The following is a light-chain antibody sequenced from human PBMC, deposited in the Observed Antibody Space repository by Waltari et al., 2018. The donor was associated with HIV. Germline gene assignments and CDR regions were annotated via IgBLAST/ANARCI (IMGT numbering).Light chain of an antibody. CDR1: TGPVGNGHY. CDR2: SST. CDR3: MLFFRTSYL. V-gene: IGLV7-43*01. J-gene: IGLJ2*01. Sequence: QTVVTQEPSLTVSPGGTITLTCSSATGPVGNGHYVNWFQQKPGQPPRPLLYSSTRRHPLTPERFSGWRVGDIAGLTLSNVWPEDQADYYCMLFFRTSYLFGGGTKVTVL.